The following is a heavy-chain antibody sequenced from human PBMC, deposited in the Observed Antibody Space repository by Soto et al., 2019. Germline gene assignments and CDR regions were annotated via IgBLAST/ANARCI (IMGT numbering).Heavy chain of an antibody. V-gene: IGHV4-34*01. CDR3: ARHSSSSFNWFDP. Sequence: QVQLQQWGAGLLKPSETLSLTCAVYGGSFSGYYWSWIRQPPGKGLEWIGEINHSGSTNYNPSLKSRVTISVDTSKNQFSLKLSSVTAADTAVYYCARHSSSSFNWFDPWGQGTLVTVSS. CDR2: INHSGST. D-gene: IGHD6-13*01. CDR1: GGSFSGYY. J-gene: IGHJ5*02.